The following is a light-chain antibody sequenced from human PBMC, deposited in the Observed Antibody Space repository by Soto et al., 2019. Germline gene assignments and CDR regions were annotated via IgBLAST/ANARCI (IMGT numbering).Light chain of an antibody. CDR3: QQYNSYSET. V-gene: IGKV1-5*01. Sequence: DIPMTQSPSTLSASVGDRVTITCRASQSISSWLAWYEQKPGKAPKLLIYDASSLESGVPSRFSGSGSGTEFSLTISSLKPDDFANYYCQQYNSYSETFGQVTKVEI. J-gene: IGKJ1*01. CDR1: QSISSW. CDR2: DAS.